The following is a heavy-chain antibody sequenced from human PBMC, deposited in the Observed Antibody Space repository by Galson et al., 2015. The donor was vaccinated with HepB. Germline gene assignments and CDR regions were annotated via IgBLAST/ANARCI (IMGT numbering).Heavy chain of an antibody. D-gene: IGHD4-23*01. Sequence: SVKVSCKASGYTFTSYGISWVRQAPGQGLEWMGWISAYSGNTNYAQKLQGRVTMTTDTSTSTAYMELRSLRSDDTAGYYCAAMTTVDWLDPWGQGTLVTVSS. J-gene: IGHJ5*02. V-gene: IGHV1-18*04. CDR3: AAMTTVDWLDP. CDR1: GYTFTSYG. CDR2: ISAYSGNT.